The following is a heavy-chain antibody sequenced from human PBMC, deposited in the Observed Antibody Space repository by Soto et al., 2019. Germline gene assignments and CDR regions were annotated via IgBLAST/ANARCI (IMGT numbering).Heavy chain of an antibody. CDR2: ISAYNDNT. Sequence: GSVKVYFKASGYPFTSYGISLVRQAPGQGLEWMGRISAYNDNTIYTQKLQGRVTMTTDTSTSTAYMELRSLRSDETAVYYCARGVDCSGGSCFSFYSYYYGFDVWGQGTTVTVSS. J-gene: IGHJ6*01. D-gene: IGHD2-15*01. CDR3: ARGVDCSGGSCFSFYSYYYGFDV. V-gene: IGHV1-18*04. CDR1: GYPFTSYG.